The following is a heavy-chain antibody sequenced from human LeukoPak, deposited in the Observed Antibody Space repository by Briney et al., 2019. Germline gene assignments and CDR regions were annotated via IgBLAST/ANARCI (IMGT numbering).Heavy chain of an antibody. Sequence: GASVKVSCKASGGTFSSYAISWVRQAPGQGLEWMGRIIPILGIANYAQKFQGRVTITADKSTSTAYMELSSLRSDDTAVYYCARAEAYYYDSSGYPVGYWGQGTLVTVSS. CDR2: IIPILGIA. CDR1: GGTFSSYA. V-gene: IGHV1-69*04. CDR3: ARAEAYYYDSSGYPVGY. J-gene: IGHJ4*02. D-gene: IGHD3-22*01.